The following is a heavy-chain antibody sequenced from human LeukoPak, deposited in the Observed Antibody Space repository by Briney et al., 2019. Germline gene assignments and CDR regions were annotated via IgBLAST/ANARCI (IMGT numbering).Heavy chain of an antibody. V-gene: IGHV4-34*01. CDR2: INHSGST. D-gene: IGHD3-10*01. CDR3: ARVDYYGSGSYH. J-gene: IGHJ4*02. Sequence: SETLSLTCAVYGGSSSGYYWSWIRQPPGKGLEWIGEINHSGSTNYNPSLKSRVTISVDTSKNQFSLKLSSVTAADTAVYYCARVDYYGSGSYHWGQGTLVTVSS. CDR1: GGSSSGYY.